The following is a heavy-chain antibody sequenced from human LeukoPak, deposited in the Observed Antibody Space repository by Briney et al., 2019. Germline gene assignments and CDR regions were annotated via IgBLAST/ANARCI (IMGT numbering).Heavy chain of an antibody. J-gene: IGHJ5*02. V-gene: IGHV1-2*06. D-gene: IGHD3-3*01. CDR3: AREEDDFWGGYRQNWFDP. CDR2: INPNSGGT. CDR1: GYTFTGYY. Sequence: ASVKVSCKASGYTFTGYYMHWVRQAPGQGLEWMGRINPNSGGTNYAQKFQGRVTMTRDTSISTAYMELSRLRSDDTAVYYCAREEDDFWGGYRQNWFDPWGQGTLVTVSS.